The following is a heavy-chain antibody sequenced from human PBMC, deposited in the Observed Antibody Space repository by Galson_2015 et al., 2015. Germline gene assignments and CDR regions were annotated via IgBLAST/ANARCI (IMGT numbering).Heavy chain of an antibody. D-gene: IGHD3-22*01. CDR3: AREDSSGYAWDY. CDR1: GFTFSSYS. Sequence: LSLSCASSGFTFSSYSMHWVRQAPGKGLEWVSYISSSSSTIYYADSVKGRFTISRDNAKNSLYLQMDRLRAEDTAVYYCAREDSSGYAWDYWGQGTLVTVSS. CDR2: ISSSSSTI. J-gene: IGHJ4*02. V-gene: IGHV3-48*01.